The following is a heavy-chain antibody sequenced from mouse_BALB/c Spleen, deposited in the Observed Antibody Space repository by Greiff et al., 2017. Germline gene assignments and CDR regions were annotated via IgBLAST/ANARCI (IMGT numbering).Heavy chain of an antibody. J-gene: IGHJ2*01. CDR2: IYPGGGYT. D-gene: IGHD4-1*01. CDR1: GYTFTNYW. CDR3: ARSTGTDGILDY. V-gene: IGHV1-63*02. Sequence: VQLQQSGAELVRPGTSVKISCKASGYTFTNYWLGWVKQRPGHGLEWIGDIYPGGGYTNYNEKFKGKATLTADTSSSTAYMQLSSLTSEDSAVYFCARSTGTDGILDYWGQGTTLTVSS.